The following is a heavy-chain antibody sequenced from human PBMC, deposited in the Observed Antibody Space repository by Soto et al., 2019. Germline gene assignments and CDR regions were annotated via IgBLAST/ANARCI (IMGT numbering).Heavy chain of an antibody. J-gene: IGHJ5*02. Sequence: TLSLTCGVSGGTIRSPDWWTWVRQPPGKGLEWIGEIFQSGSTNYTPSLESRVTISVDKSKNQFSLTLTSVTAADTAVYFCARGRGRYSSGWSWFDPWGQGILVTVSS. CDR3: ARGRGRYSSGWSWFDP. CDR1: GGTIRSPDW. CDR2: IFQSGST. D-gene: IGHD6-19*01. V-gene: IGHV4-4*01.